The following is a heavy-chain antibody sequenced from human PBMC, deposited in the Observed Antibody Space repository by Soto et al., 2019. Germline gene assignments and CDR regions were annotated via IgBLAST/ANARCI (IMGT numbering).Heavy chain of an antibody. D-gene: IGHD3-10*01. CDR3: ARGGYYGSGSAYYFDY. Sequence: QVRLVQSGAEVKKPGAAVKFSCKAAVYTFTSYHINWVRHATGQGLEWMGWMNPNSGNTGYAQKYQGRVTMTRNTSISTAYMELRSMRSEETAVYYCARGGYYGSGSAYYFDYWGQGTLVTVSS. CDR2: MNPNSGNT. J-gene: IGHJ4*02. CDR1: VYTFTSYH. V-gene: IGHV1-8*01.